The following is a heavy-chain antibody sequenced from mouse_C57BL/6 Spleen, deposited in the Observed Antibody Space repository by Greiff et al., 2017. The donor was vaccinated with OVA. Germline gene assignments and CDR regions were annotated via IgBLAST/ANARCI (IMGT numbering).Heavy chain of an antibody. J-gene: IGHJ3*01. CDR3: TRGGSSSFAY. CDR2: IDPEDGDT. D-gene: IGHD1-1*01. Sequence: VQLQQSGAELVRPGASVKLSCTASDFNIKDYYMHWVKQRPEQGLEWIGRIDPEDGDTEYAPKFQGKATMTADTSSNTAYLQLSSLTSEDTAVYYCTRGGSSSFAYWGQGTLVTVSA. V-gene: IGHV14-1*01. CDR1: DFNIKDYY.